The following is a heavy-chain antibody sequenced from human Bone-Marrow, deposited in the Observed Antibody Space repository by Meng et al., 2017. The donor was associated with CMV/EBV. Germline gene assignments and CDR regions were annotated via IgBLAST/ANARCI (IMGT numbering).Heavy chain of an antibody. V-gene: IGHV1-2*02. D-gene: IGHD3-22*01. Sequence: KVSCKASGGTFSSYAISWVRQAPGQGLEWMGWINPNTGGTNYAQKFQGRVTMTRDTSIRTAYMELSTLRSDDTAVYYCARVPQYDSSGYYSPWGQGTLVTVSS. CDR1: GGTFSSYA. CDR3: ARVPQYDSSGYYSP. CDR2: INPNTGGT. J-gene: IGHJ5*02.